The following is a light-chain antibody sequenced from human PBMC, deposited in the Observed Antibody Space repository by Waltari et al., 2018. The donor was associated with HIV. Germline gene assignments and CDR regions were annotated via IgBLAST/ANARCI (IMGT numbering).Light chain of an antibody. Sequence: QSALTQPPSASVSPGQSVTISCTGTSSDIGAYNLVSCYQQYSGKAPNLMIFEVTKRPSGVPDRFSGSKSGNTASLTVAGLQAEDEADYYCSSYAGNTILIFGGGTKVTVL. V-gene: IGLV2-8*01. CDR1: SSDIGAYNL. J-gene: IGLJ2*01. CDR3: SSYAGNTILI. CDR2: EVT.